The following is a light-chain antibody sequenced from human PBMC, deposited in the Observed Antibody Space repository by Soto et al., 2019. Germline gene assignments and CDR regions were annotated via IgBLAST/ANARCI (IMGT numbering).Light chain of an antibody. CDR1: QNVLSN. CDR2: GAS. Sequence: EIVMTQSPATLAVSPGERATLSCRASQNVLSNLAWYQQKRGQAPRLIIYGASTRSTGLPARFSGSGSGTQFTLTISSLQSEGFAVYYCQQDSNGPITFGQGTRLEIK. V-gene: IGKV3-15*01. CDR3: QQDSNGPIT. J-gene: IGKJ5*01.